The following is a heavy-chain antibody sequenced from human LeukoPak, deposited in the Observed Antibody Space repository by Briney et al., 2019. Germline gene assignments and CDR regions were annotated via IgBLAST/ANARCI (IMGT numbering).Heavy chain of an antibody. CDR1: GGAFSSYA. V-gene: IGHV1-69*04. J-gene: IGHJ4*02. D-gene: IGHD1-14*01. CDR2: IIPIFGIA. Sequence: HWASVKVSCKASGGAFSSYAISWVRQAPGQGLEWMGRIIPIFGIANYAQEFQGRVTITADKSTSTAYMELSSLRSEDTAVYYCARERESRNRIDYWGQGTLVTVSS. CDR3: ARERESRNRIDY.